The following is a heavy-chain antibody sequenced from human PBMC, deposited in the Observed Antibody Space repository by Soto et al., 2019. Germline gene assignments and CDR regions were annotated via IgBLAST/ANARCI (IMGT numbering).Heavy chain of an antibody. Sequence: GGSLSLCCAASGFTFSSYAMSWVRQAPGKGLEWVSAISGSGGSTYYADSVKGRFTISRDNSKNTLYLQMNSLRAEDTAVYYCAKDNQMGTAMVFYYYYGMDVWGQGTTVTVSS. J-gene: IGHJ6*02. CDR3: AKDNQMGTAMVFYYYYGMDV. CDR1: GFTFSSYA. D-gene: IGHD5-18*01. CDR2: ISGSGGST. V-gene: IGHV3-23*01.